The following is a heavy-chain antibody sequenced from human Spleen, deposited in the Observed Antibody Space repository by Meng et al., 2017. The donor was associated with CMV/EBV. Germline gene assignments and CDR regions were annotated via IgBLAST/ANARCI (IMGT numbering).Heavy chain of an antibody. V-gene: IGHV1-2*02. CDR2: IEPKSGGT. J-gene: IGHJ4*02. CDR1: GYTFTDYY. D-gene: IGHD3-16*01. Sequence: KTSGYTFTDYYMHWVRQAPGQGLHWMGWIEPKSGGTNYAPKFQGRVTMIRDTSSSTVYMELTNLRSDDTAVYYCARDIMDVATAFDFWGQGTPVTVSS. CDR3: ARDIMDVATAFDF.